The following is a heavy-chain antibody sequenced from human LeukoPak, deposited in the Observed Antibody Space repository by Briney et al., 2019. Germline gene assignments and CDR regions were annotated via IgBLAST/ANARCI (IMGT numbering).Heavy chain of an antibody. Sequence: GGSLRLSCVVSGFTFSNYWMSWVRQAPGKGLEWVINIWPDGGEKYLVDSVKGRFTISRDNAKNSLYLQMNSLRAEDTAVYYCARDLSGPSVYWGQGTLVTVSS. CDR2: IWPDGGEK. J-gene: IGHJ4*02. CDR3: ARDLSGPSVY. V-gene: IGHV3-7*01. CDR1: GFTFSNYW. D-gene: IGHD2-15*01.